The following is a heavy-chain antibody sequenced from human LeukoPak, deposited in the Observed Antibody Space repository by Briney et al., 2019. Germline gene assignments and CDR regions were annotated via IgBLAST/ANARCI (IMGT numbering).Heavy chain of an antibody. J-gene: IGHJ4*02. D-gene: IGHD3-22*01. CDR2: ISGSGGGT. V-gene: IGHV3-23*01. CDR1: GFTFSSYG. CDR3: ASDYYDSSIRFDY. Sequence: GGSLRLSCAASGFTFSSYGMSWVRQAPGKGLEWVSGISGSGGGTYYADSVRGRFTISRDNSKNTLYLQMNSLRAEDTAVYYCASDYYDSSIRFDYWGQGTLVTVSS.